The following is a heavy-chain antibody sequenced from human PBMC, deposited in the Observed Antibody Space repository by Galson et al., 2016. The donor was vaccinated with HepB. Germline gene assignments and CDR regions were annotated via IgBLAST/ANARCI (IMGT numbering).Heavy chain of an antibody. CDR2: INHRGSI. V-gene: IGHV4-34*01. Sequence: SETLSLTCAVYGGSFGCFNWSFWSWLRQSPGKGLEWIGEINHRGSINYNPSLKSRVTISEDTSRNQLSLKVISVTAADTAVYYCARGPWELDYWGQGTLVTVSS. J-gene: IGHJ4*02. CDR1: GGSFGCFN. D-gene: IGHD1-26*01. CDR3: ARGPWELDY.